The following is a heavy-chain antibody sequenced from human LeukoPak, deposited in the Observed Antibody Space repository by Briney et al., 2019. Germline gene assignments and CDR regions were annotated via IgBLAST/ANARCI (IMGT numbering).Heavy chain of an antibody. J-gene: IGHJ3*02. Sequence: GGSLRLSCAASGFTFSSYGMHWVRQAPGKGLEWVAVIWYDGSNKYYADSVKGRFTISRDNSKNTLYLQMNSLRAEDTAVYYCARRLVGIHDAFGIWGQGTMVTVSS. V-gene: IGHV3-33*01. D-gene: IGHD1-26*01. CDR2: IWYDGSNK. CDR3: ARRLVGIHDAFGI. CDR1: GFTFSSYG.